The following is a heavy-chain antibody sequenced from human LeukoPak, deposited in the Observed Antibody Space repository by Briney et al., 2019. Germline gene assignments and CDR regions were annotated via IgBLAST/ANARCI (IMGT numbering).Heavy chain of an antibody. Sequence: SVKVSCKASGGTFSSYAISWVRQAPGQGLEWMGGIIPIFGTANYAQKFQGRVTTTADESTSTAYMELSSLKSEDTAVYYCARTGSYYYDSSGYPFDYWGQGTLVTVSS. D-gene: IGHD3-22*01. CDR3: ARTGSYYYDSSGYPFDY. V-gene: IGHV1-69*13. CDR1: GGTFSSYA. CDR2: IIPIFGTA. J-gene: IGHJ4*02.